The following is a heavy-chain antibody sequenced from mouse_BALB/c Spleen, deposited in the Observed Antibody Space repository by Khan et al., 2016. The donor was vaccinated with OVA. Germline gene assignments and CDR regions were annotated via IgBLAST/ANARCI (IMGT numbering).Heavy chain of an antibody. CDR1: GFSLTGYG. Sequence: QVQLKQSGPGLVAPSQSLSITCTVSGFSLTGYGVNWVRQPPGKGLEWLGMLWGDGSTDYNSVLKYRLSITKDNSKSQVFLKMNSLQTDDTARYYCARELRLGGFAFWGQGTLVTVSA. CDR2: LWGDGST. V-gene: IGHV2-6-7*01. J-gene: IGHJ3*01. CDR3: ARELRLGGFAF. D-gene: IGHD1-2*01.